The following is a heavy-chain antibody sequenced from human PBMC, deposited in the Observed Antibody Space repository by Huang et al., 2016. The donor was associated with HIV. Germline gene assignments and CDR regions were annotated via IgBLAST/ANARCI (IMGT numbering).Heavy chain of an antibody. Sequence: QVQLVESGGGVVQPGRSLRLSSAASGFTFSSYAMHWVRRASGEGLEWVAVISYDGSNKYYADSVKGRFTISRDNSKNTLYLQMNSLRAEETAVYYCARGSRSNGVSSFDYWGQGTLVTVSS. J-gene: IGHJ4*02. CDR3: ARGSRSNGVSSFDY. V-gene: IGHV3-30-3*01. D-gene: IGHD2-8*01. CDR2: ISYDGSNK. CDR1: GFTFSSYA.